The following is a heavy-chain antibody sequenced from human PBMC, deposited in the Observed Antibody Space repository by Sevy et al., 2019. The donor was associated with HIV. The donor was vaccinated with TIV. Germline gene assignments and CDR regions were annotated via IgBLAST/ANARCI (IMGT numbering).Heavy chain of an antibody. D-gene: IGHD3-3*01. CDR2: ISSSSSTI. Sequence: GGSLRLSCAASGFTFSSYSMNWVRQAPGKGLEWVSYISSSSSTIYYADSVKGRFTISRDNAKNSPYLQMNRLRDEDTAVYYCARDSRGSIFGVVIEFDYWGQGTLVTVSS. V-gene: IGHV3-48*02. CDR3: ARDSRGSIFGVVIEFDY. CDR1: GFTFSSYS. J-gene: IGHJ4*02.